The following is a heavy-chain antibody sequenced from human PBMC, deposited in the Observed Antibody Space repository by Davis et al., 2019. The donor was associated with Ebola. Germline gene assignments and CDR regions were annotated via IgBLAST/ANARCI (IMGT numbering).Heavy chain of an antibody. V-gene: IGHV3-7*01. CDR3: AKDDGGDRYFDY. CDR1: GFTFSSYW. J-gene: IGHJ4*02. D-gene: IGHD3-16*01. Sequence: GESLKISCAASGFTFSSYWMSWVRQAPGKGLEWVANIKQDGSEKYYVDSVKGRFTISRDNAKNSLYLQMNSLRAEDTAVYYCAKDDGGDRYFDYWGQGTLVTVSS. CDR2: IKQDGSEK.